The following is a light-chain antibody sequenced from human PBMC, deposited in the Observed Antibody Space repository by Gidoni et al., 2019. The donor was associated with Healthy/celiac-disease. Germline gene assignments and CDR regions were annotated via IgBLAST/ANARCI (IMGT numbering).Light chain of an antibody. Sequence: DIVMTHSPDSLPVSLGERATINCESSQSVLYSSNNKNYLAWYQQKPGRPPTLVIYWASTRESGVPDRFSESGSGTDFTLAISSLQAEDVAVYYCQQYYSTPLTFXQXTKVEIK. CDR3: QQYYSTPLT. J-gene: IGKJ1*01. CDR2: WAS. CDR1: QSVLYSSNNKNY. V-gene: IGKV4-1*01.